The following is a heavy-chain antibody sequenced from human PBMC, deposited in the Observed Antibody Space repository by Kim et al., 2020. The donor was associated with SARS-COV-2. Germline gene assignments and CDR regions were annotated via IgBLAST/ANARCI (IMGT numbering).Heavy chain of an antibody. Sequence: RDKNYVESVKGRFTISRANTERSLSLQMNSLRVEDTAVYYCARGGGSYYSVWGRGTLVTVSS. CDR2: RDK. D-gene: IGHD1-26*01. J-gene: IGHJ4*02. V-gene: IGHV3-7*01. CDR3: ARGGGSYYSV.